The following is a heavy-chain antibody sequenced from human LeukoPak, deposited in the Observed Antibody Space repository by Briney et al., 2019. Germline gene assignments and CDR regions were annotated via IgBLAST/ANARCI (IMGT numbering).Heavy chain of an antibody. V-gene: IGHV1-2*02. CDR1: GYAFNGYY. D-gene: IGHD6-19*01. Sequence: ASVKVSCKASGYAFNGYYKHWVRQAPGQGLEWMGWINPNSGGTNYAQKFQGRVTMTRDTSISTAYMELSRLRSDDTAMYYCARSSGWKYNIDYWGQGTLVTVSS. J-gene: IGHJ4*02. CDR3: ARSSGWKYNIDY. CDR2: INPNSGGT.